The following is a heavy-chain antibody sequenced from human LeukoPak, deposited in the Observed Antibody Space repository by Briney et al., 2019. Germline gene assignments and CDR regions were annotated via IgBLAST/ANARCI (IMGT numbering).Heavy chain of an antibody. CDR2: IYWNGGST. D-gene: IGHD4-11*01. J-gene: IGHJ4*02. CDR3: ARRQMTTVTLLDY. CDR1: GSTFDDYG. V-gene: IGHV3-20*04. Sequence: RPGGSLRLSCAASGSTFDDYGMSWVRQAPGKGLEWVSGIYWNGGSTGYADSVRGRFTISRDNAKNSLYLQMNSLRAEDTALYYCARRQMTTVTLLDYWGQGTLVTVSS.